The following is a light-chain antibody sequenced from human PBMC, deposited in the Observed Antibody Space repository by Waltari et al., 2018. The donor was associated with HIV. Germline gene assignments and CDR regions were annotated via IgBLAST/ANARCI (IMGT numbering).Light chain of an antibody. CDR2: EAS. CDR1: HDISEY. CDR3: QQHDDVPLT. Sequence: DIQLTQSPSALSAAVGDRVTITSQASHDISEYLNWYQQKSGKAPKAVIYEASKLETGVSSRFSGGGSGTHFNLTISSLQPEDIATYYCQQHDDVPLTFGGGTKVEIK. V-gene: IGKV1-33*01. J-gene: IGKJ4*01.